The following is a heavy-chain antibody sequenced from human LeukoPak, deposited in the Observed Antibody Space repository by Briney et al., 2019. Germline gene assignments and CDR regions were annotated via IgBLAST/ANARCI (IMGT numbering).Heavy chain of an antibody. J-gene: IGHJ6*03. Sequence: ASVKVSCKASGYTFTGYYIHWVRQAPGQGLEWMGRINPNSGGTNYAQKFQGRVTMTRDTSISTAYMELSRLRSDDTAVYYCAGDGEYCSSTSCYGHYYYYMDVWGKGITVTVSS. D-gene: IGHD2-2*01. CDR2: INPNSGGT. CDR3: AGDGEYCSSTSCYGHYYYYMDV. V-gene: IGHV1-2*06. CDR1: GYTFTGYY.